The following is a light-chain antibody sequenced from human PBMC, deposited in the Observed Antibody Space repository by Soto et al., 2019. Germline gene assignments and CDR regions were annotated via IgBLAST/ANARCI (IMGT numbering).Light chain of an antibody. CDR1: QGISNY. V-gene: IGKV1-16*01. Sequence: DIQMTQSPSSLSASVGDRVTITCRASQGISNYLAWSQQKPGKAPKSLMYAAPMLHSGVPSTLSGSGPWTDFTPTNSSLQPEDVATDYGQPDNSYPLSVGGGTKVES. J-gene: IGKJ4*01. CDR2: AAP. CDR3: QPDNSYPLS.